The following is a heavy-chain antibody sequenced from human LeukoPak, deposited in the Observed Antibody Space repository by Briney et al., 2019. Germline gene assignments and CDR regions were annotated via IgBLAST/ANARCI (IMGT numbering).Heavy chain of an antibody. CDR2: ISSSSRYR. CDR3: ASDYGDFDLH. Sequence: PSETLSLTCAVYGGSFSGYYWSWIRQPPGKGLEWVSSISSSSRYRYYADSVKGRFTISRDNAKNSLYLQMNSLRAEDTAVYYCASDYGDFDLHWGQGALVTVS. CDR1: GGSFSGYY. V-gene: IGHV3-21*01. D-gene: IGHD4-17*01. J-gene: IGHJ4*02.